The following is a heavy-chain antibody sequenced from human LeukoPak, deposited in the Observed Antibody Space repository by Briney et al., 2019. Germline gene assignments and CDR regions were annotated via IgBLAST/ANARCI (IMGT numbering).Heavy chain of an antibody. D-gene: IGHD3-22*01. CDR2: ISSSGSTI. V-gene: IGHV3-11*04. Sequence: GGSLRLSCAASGFTFSDYYMSWIRQAPGKGLEWVSYISSSGSTIYYADSVKGRFTISRDNAKNSLYLQMNSLRAEDTAVYYCARDKYYYDSSVLWRYWGKGTLVTVSS. J-gene: IGHJ4*02. CDR3: ARDKYYYDSSVLWRY. CDR1: GFTFSDYY.